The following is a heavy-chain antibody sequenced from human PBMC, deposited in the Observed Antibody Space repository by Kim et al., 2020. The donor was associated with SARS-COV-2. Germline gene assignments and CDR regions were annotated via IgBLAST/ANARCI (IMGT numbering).Heavy chain of an antibody. Sequence: GGSLRLSCAASGFTFSSYAMSWVRQAPGKGLEWVSAISGSGGSTYYADSVKGRFTISRDNSKNTLYLQMNSLRAEDTAVYYCAKVTGDIVTGYSENWGQGTLVTVSS. D-gene: IGHD3-9*01. CDR1: GFTFSSYA. CDR3: AKVTGDIVTGYSEN. CDR2: ISGSGGST. J-gene: IGHJ4*02. V-gene: IGHV3-23*01.